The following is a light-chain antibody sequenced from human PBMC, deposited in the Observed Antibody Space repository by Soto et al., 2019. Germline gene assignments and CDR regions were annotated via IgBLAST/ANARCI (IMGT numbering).Light chain of an antibody. CDR3: QQYDSCSWT. CDR1: QSISSY. V-gene: IGKV1-39*01. CDR2: AAS. Sequence: DIQMTQSPSSLSASLGDRVTITCRASQSISSYLNWYQQKPGKAPKLLIYAASSLQSGVPSRFSGSGSGTDFTLTISSLQPEDFETYYCQQYDSCSWTFGQGTKVDIK. J-gene: IGKJ1*01.